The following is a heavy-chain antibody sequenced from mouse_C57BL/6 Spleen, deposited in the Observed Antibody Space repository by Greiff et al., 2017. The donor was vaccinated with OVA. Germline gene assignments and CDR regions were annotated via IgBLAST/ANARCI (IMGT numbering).Heavy chain of an antibody. J-gene: IGHJ2*01. CDR1: GYTFTSYW. Sequence: QVQLQQPGAELVKPGASVKLSCKASGYTFTSYWMQWVKQRPGQGLEWIGEIDPSDSYTNYNQKFKGKATLTVDTSSSTAYMQLSSLTSEDSAVYYCARGTYYGSPYYFDYWGQGTTLTVSS. D-gene: IGHD1-1*01. CDR3: ARGTYYGSPYYFDY. V-gene: IGHV1-50*01. CDR2: IDPSDSYT.